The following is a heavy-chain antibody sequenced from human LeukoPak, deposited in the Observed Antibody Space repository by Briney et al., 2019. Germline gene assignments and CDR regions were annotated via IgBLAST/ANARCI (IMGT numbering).Heavy chain of an antibody. CDR2: ISRSVGST. CDR3: VGSNAWDEYY. J-gene: IGHJ4*02. D-gene: IGHD1-26*01. V-gene: IGHV3-23*01. CDR1: GFTFSNFA. Sequence: HPGGSLRLSCAASGFTFSNFAMSWVRQAPGKGLEWVSAISRSVGSTYYADSVEGRCTISRDNSKSTVYLQMDSLRADDTAVYYCVGSNAWDEYYWGQGTLVTVAS.